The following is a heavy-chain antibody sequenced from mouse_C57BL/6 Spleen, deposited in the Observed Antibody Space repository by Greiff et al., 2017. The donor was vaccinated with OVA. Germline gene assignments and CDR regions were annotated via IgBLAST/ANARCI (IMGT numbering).Heavy chain of an antibody. V-gene: IGHV5-4*01. CDR3: ARTGLYYGSSYFAY. Sequence: EVQLVESGGGLVKPGGSLKLSCAASGFTFSSYAMSWVRQTPEKRLEWVATISDGGSYTYYPDNVKGRFTISRDNAKNNLYLQMSHLKSEDTAMYYCARTGLYYGSSYFAYWGQGTLVTVSA. CDR1: GFTFSSYA. CDR2: ISDGGSYT. D-gene: IGHD1-1*01. J-gene: IGHJ3*01.